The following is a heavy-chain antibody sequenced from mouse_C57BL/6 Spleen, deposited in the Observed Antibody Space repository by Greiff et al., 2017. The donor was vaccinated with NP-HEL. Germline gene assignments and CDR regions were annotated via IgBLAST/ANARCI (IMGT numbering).Heavy chain of an antibody. J-gene: IGHJ3*01. CDR2: IWSGGST. Sequence: VQLQESGPGLVQPSQSLSITCTVSGFSLTSYGVHWVRQSPGKGLEWLGVIWSGGSTDYNAAFISRLSISKDNSKSQVFFKMNSLQADDTAIYYCARMALAWFAYWGQGTLVTVSA. V-gene: IGHV2-2*01. CDR3: ARMALAWFAY. CDR1: GFSLTSYG.